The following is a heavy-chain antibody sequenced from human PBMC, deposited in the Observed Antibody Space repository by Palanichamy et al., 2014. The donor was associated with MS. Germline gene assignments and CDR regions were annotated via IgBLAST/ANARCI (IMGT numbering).Heavy chain of an antibody. CDR1: GFTFSDHY. CDR3: VVWISSRSY. V-gene: IGHV3-72*01. Sequence: EVQLVESGGGLVQPGGSLRLSCAVSGFTFSDHYMDWVRQAPGKGLEWVGRSKNKRSSFTTEYAASVRGRFTISRDDSKNSFCLQMNSLKTRDTAVYYCVVWISSRSYWGQGTLVTVSS. J-gene: IGHJ4*02. CDR2: SKNKRSSFTT. D-gene: IGHD3-16*01.